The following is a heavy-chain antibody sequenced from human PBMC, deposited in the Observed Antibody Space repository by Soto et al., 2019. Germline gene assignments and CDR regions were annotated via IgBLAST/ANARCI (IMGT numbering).Heavy chain of an antibody. J-gene: IGHJ4*02. CDR3: ARDPSIVVAMDF. V-gene: IGHV3-30*04. CDR1: GFTFSTYA. Sequence: QVQLVESGGGVVQPGRSLRLSCTASGFTFSTYAMHWVRQAPGKGLQWVAVISYDGSDKYYADSVKGRFTISRDNSKNTVYQQLNSLRVDDTAVYYCARDPSIVVAMDFWGQGTLVTVSS. D-gene: IGHD3-22*01. CDR2: ISYDGSDK.